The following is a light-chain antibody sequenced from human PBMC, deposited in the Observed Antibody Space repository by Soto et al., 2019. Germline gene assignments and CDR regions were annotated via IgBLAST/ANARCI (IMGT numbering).Light chain of an antibody. CDR2: GAS. J-gene: IGKJ1*01. CDR1: QSVSSNY. CDR3: QQYGDSPRS. V-gene: IGKV3-20*01. Sequence: EIVLTQSPGTLSLSPGERATLSCRASQSVSSNYITWYQQKPGQAPRRLIFGASSRATGIPDRFSGSGSGTDFTLTISRLEPGDFAVYYCQQYGDSPRSFGQGTKVDIK.